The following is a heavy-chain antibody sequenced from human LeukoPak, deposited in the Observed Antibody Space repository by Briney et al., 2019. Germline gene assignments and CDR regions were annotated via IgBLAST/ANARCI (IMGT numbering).Heavy chain of an antibody. J-gene: IGHJ4*02. D-gene: IGHD5-18*01. CDR1: GFTSSTYA. Sequence: GGSLRLSCAASGFTSSTYAMTWVRQAPGRGLEWVSAITASGHSTYYADSVKGRFTISRDNSKNTLFLQMNSLRADDTAIYYCAKFRVGYNYGIHFDYWGQGTLVTISS. CDR3: AKFRVGYNYGIHFDY. CDR2: ITASGHST. V-gene: IGHV3-23*01.